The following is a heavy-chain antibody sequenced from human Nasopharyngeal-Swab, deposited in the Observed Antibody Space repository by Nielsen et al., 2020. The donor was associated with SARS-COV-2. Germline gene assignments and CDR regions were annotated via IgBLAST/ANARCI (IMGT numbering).Heavy chain of an antibody. CDR1: GYTSTSYG. CDR2: ISASNGNT. Sequence: ASVQDSCKASGYTSTSYGISWVRHAPGQGLEWMGWISASNGNTNYAQKLQGRVTMTTDTSTSTAYMELRSLRSDDTAVYYCARDRDSSSWYYYYYGMDVWGQGTTVTVSS. CDR3: ARDRDSSSWYYYYYGMDV. D-gene: IGHD6-13*01. V-gene: IGHV1-18*01. J-gene: IGHJ6*02.